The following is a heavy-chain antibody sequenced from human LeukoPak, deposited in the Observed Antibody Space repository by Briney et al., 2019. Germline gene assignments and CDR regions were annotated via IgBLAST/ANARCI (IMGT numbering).Heavy chain of an antibody. V-gene: IGHV1-2*02. J-gene: IGHJ4*02. CDR2: INPNSGGT. CDR1: GYTFTGYY. CDR3: ARDRRLQGGIVVVTAAMDS. Sequence: ASVKVSCKASGYTFTGYYMHWVRQAPGQGLEWMGWINPNSGGTNYAQKLQGRVTMTRDTSISTAYMGLSRLRSDDTAVYYCARDRRLQGGIVVVTAAMDSWGQGTLVTVSS. D-gene: IGHD2-2*01.